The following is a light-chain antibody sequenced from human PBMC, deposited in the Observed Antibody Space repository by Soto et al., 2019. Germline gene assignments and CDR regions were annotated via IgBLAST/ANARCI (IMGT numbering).Light chain of an antibody. V-gene: IGLV2-14*03. J-gene: IGLJ2*01. CDR2: DVS. CDR3: SSYTSSSTVV. CDR1: SSDVGGYNY. Sequence: QSVLTQPASVSGSPGQSIAISCTGTSSDVGGYNYVSWYQQHPGKAPKLIIYDVSNRPSGVSNRLYGSKSGNTASLTISGLQAEDEADYYCSSYTSSSTVVFGGGTKLTVL.